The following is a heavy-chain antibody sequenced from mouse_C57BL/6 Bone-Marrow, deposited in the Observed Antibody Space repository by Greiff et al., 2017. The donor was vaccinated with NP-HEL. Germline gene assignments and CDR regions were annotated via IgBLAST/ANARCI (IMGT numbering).Heavy chain of an antibody. CDR1: GFSLTSYG. CDR2: IWSGGST. CDR3: ARIRDGGFAY. J-gene: IGHJ3*01. Sequence: QVQLQQSGPGLVQPSQSLSITCTVSGFSLTSYGVHWVRQSPGKGLEWLGVIWSGGSTDYNAAFISRLSISKDNSKSQVFFKMNSLQADDTAIYYCARIRDGGFAYWGQGTLVTVSA. V-gene: IGHV2-2*01. D-gene: IGHD1-1*01.